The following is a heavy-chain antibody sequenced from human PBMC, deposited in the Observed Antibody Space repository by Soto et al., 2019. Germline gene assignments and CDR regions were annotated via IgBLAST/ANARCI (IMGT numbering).Heavy chain of an antibody. CDR2: IIPIFGTA. V-gene: IGHV1-69*13. J-gene: IGHJ6*02. CDR3: ARESGGSGWFYYYYGMDV. Sequence: GASVKVSCKSSGCTFSSYAISWVRQAPGKGLEWMGGIIPIFGTANYAQKFQGRVTITADESTSTAYMELSSLRSEDTAVYYCARESGGSGWFYYYYGMDVWGQGTTVTVSS. D-gene: IGHD6-19*01. CDR1: GCTFSSYA.